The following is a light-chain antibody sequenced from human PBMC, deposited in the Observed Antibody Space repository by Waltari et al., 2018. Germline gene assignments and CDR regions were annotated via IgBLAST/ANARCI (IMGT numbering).Light chain of an antibody. CDR3: QSYGISNHVV. CDR2: EDN. Sequence: NFMLTQPHSVSESPGKTVTISCTGSSGSIASNYVQWYQQRPGSAPTIVIYEDNQRPSGVPCRFSGSIDSSSNSAALTISGLKTEDEADYYCQSYGISNHVVFGGGTKLTVL. V-gene: IGLV6-57*02. CDR1: SGSIASNY. J-gene: IGLJ2*01.